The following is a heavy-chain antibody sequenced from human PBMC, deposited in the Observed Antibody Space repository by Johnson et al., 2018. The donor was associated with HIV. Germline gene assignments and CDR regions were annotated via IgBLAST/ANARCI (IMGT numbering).Heavy chain of an antibody. CDR1: GFTVSSNY. CDR3: ARDHLRCAFDI. CDR2: IYSGGST. D-gene: IGHD4-17*01. Sequence: VQLVESGGGLVQSGGSLRLSCGASGFTVSSNYMNWVRQAPGKGLEWVSVIYSGGSTYYADSVKGRFTISRDNAKNSLYLQMNSLRAEDTAVYYCARDHLRCAFDIWGQGTMVTVFS. J-gene: IGHJ3*02. V-gene: IGHV3-66*01.